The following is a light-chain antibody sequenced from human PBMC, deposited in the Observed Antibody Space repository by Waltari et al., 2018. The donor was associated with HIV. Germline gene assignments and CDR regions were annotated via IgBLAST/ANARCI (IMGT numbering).Light chain of an antibody. CDR3: AVWDDSLNGLWV. Sequence: QSRSPPRPPAQRLTTSSSGPPPSIGTKPVHWYQHLPGTAPKLLIFNTNQRPSGVPDRFSGSKSGTSASLAISGLQSEDEADYFCAVWDDSLNGLWVFGGGTKVTVL. V-gene: IGLV1-44*01. CDR1: PPSIGTKP. J-gene: IGLJ3*02. CDR2: NTN.